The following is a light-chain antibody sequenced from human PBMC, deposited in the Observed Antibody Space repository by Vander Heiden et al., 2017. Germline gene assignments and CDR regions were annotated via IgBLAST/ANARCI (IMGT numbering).Light chain of an antibody. V-gene: IGKV3-15*01. CDR2: DAS. Sequence: EIVMTQPPATLSLSPGESATPSCRASQSVNSNLAWYQQKPGRAPTLLIYDASIRATGIPARFSGSGYGTEFTLTISSLQSEDYAISYYQQYNNWPPLTFGGGTNVDLK. CDR3: QQYNNWPPLT. CDR1: QSVNSN. J-gene: IGKJ4*01.